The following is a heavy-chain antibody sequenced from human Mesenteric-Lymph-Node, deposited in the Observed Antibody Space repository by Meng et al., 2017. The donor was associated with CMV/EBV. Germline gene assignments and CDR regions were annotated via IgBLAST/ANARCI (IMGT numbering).Heavy chain of an antibody. CDR2: RSYDGKREYGNRD. Sequence: GGSLRLSCAVSGFSFKDYGTHWVRQAPGKGLEWVAFRSYDGKREYGNRDYYAQSVTGRFAISRDTSKYALYLQMNNLEPGDTGVYYCAKDVRYRAIFGVGNDFWGQGTLVTVSS. V-gene: IGHV3-30*02. J-gene: IGHJ4*02. D-gene: IGHD3-3*01. CDR3: AKDVRYRAIFGVGNDF. CDR1: GFSFKDYG.